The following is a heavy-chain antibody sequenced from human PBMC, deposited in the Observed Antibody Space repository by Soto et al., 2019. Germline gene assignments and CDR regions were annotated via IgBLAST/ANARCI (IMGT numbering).Heavy chain of an antibody. CDR1: GGSISSSSYY. D-gene: IGHD3-3*01. CDR3: ARGEDFWSGYYDY. Sequence: SETLSLTCTVSGGSISSSSYYWGWIRQPPGKGLEWIGSIYYSGSTYYNPSLKSRVTISLDTSKNQFSLKLSSVTAADTAVYYCARGEDFWSGYYDYWGQGTLVTVSS. CDR2: IYYSGST. J-gene: IGHJ4*02. V-gene: IGHV4-39*01.